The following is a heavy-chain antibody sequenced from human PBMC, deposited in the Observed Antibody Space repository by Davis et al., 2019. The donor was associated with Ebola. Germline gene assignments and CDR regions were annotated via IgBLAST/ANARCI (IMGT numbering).Heavy chain of an antibody. Sequence: PGGSLRLSCAASGFTFSSYSMNWVRQAPGKGLEWVSSISSSSSYIYYADSVKGRFTISRDNAKNSLYLQMNSLRAEDTAVYYCARAPPSSGWFRPDYWGQGTLVTVSS. CDR3: ARAPPSSGWFRPDY. CDR1: GFTFSSYS. J-gene: IGHJ4*02. D-gene: IGHD6-19*01. V-gene: IGHV3-21*01. CDR2: ISSSSSYI.